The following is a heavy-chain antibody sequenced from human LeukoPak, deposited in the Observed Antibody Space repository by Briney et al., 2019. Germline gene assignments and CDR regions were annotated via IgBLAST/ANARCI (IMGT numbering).Heavy chain of an antibody. CDR3: VWYSSTWLSPGDY. V-gene: IGHV3-64D*06. D-gene: IGHD6-13*01. J-gene: IGHJ4*02. CDR1: GFTFSSHA. CDR2: ISSNGGST. Sequence: QPGGSLRLSCSASGFTFSSHAMHWVRQAPGKGLEYVSAISSNGGSTYYTDSVKGRFTISRDNSKNTLYLQMSSLGAEDTAVYFCVWYSSTWLSPGDYWGQGTLVTVSS.